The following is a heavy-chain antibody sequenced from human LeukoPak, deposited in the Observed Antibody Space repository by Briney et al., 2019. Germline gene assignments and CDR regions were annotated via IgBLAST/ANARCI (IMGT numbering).Heavy chain of an antibody. CDR3: ARIIRPYCSSTSCYNRNEYFRH. V-gene: IGHV1-2*02. J-gene: IGHJ1*01. Sequence: ASVKVSCKASGYTFTGYYMHWVRQAPGQGLEWMGWINPNSGGTNYAQKFQGRVTMTRDTSISTAYMELSRLRSDDTAVYYCARIIRPYCSSTSCYNRNEYFRHWGQGTLVTVSS. CDR1: GYTFTGYY. D-gene: IGHD2-2*02. CDR2: INPNSGGT.